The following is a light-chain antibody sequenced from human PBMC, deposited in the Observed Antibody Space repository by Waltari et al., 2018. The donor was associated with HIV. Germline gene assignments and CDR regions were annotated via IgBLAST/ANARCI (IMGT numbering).Light chain of an antibody. J-gene: IGKJ4*01. Sequence: IVLTQSPGTLSLFPGERATLSCRASQTVSTYLAWYQQKPGQAPRLLIYDASNRATGIPARFSGSGSGTDFTLTISSLEPEDFAIYYCQQRSSWPLTFGGGTKVEI. CDR2: DAS. CDR1: QTVSTY. CDR3: QQRSSWPLT. V-gene: IGKV3-11*01.